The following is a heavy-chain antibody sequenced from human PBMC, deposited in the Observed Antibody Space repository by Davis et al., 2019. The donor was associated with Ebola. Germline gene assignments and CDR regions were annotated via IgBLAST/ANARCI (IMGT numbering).Heavy chain of an antibody. CDR2: IYRGGNT. CDR1: GFTVSSNY. D-gene: IGHD4-17*01. CDR3: ARVMMTTDYYYGLDV. V-gene: IGHV3-66*01. Sequence: PGGSLRLSCTVSGFTVSSNYITWVRQAPGKGLDWVAMIYRGGNTYYADSVKGRFTISRDNSKNTIFLQMNSLRAEDTAVYYCARVMMTTDYYYGLDVWGQGTTVSVSS. J-gene: IGHJ6*02.